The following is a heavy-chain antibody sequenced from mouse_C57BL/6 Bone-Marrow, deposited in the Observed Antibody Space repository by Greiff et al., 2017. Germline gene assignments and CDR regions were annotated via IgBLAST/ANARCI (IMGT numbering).Heavy chain of an antibody. V-gene: IGHV1-64*01. Sequence: VQLQQPGAELVKPGASVKLSCKASGYTFTRYWMHWVKQRPGQGLEWIGMIHPNSGSTNYNEKFKSKATLTVDKSSSTAYMQLSSLTSEDSAVYYCARMWYYYGSSYDYFDYWGQGTTLTVSS. CDR2: IHPNSGST. CDR3: ARMWYYYGSSYDYFDY. J-gene: IGHJ2*01. D-gene: IGHD1-1*01. CDR1: GYTFTRYW.